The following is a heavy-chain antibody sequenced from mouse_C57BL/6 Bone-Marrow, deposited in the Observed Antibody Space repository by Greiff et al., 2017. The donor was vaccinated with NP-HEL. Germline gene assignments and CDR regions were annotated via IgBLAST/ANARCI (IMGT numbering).Heavy chain of an antibody. V-gene: IGHV1-55*01. CDR2: IYPGSGST. D-gene: IGHD1-1*01. CDR3: ASSLYWYFDV. CDR1: GYTFTSYW. Sequence: VQLQQPGAELVKPGASVKMSCKASGYTFTSYWITWVKQRPGQGLEWIGDIYPGSGSTNYNEKFKSKATLTVDTSSSTAYMQLSSLTSEDSAVYYGASSLYWYFDVWGSEATVTVSS. J-gene: IGHJ1*01.